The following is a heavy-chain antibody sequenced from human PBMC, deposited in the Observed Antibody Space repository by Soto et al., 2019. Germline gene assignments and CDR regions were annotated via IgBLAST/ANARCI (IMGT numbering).Heavy chain of an antibody. CDR2: IYYSGST. J-gene: IGHJ4*02. CDR1: GGSISSGGYY. Sequence: QVQLQESGPGLVKPSQTLSLTCTVSGGSISSGGYYWSWIRQHPGKGLEWIGYIYYSGSTYYNPSLKSRVTISVDTSKNQFSLKLSSVTAADTAVYYCARDITSSGYYPPHFDYWGQGTLVTVSS. V-gene: IGHV4-31*03. CDR3: ARDITSSGYYPPHFDY. D-gene: IGHD3-22*01.